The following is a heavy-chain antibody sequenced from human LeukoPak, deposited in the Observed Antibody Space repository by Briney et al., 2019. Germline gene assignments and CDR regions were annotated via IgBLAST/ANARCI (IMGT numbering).Heavy chain of an antibody. CDR1: GGSFSGYY. V-gene: IGHV4-34*01. CDR2: INHSGST. CDR3: ARGPLIDY. Sequence: PSETLSLICAVYGGSFSGYYWSWIRQPPGKGLEWIGEINHSGSTNYNPSLKSRVTISVDTSKNQFSLKLSSVTAADTAVYYCARGPLIDYWGQGTLVTVSS. J-gene: IGHJ4*02.